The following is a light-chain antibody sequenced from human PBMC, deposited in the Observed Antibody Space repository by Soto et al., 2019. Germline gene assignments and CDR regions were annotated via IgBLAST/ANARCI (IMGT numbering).Light chain of an antibody. CDR1: TNDIGVYDF. Sequence: QSVLTHPPSASGSPGQSVTISCTGTTNDIGVYDFVSWYQHHPGKAPRLIIYEVVQRPSGVPDRFSGSKSGNTASLTVSGLQAADEADYFCKSYAGSNTYVFGSGTKVTVL. CDR3: KSYAGSNTYV. CDR2: EVV. J-gene: IGLJ1*01. V-gene: IGLV2-8*01.